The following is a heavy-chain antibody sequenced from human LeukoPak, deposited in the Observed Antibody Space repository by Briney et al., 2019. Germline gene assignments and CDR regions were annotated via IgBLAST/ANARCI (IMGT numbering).Heavy chain of an antibody. J-gene: IGHJ4*02. CDR1: GFTFSSYS. CDR3: ARDSSGWYFFDY. Sequence: GGSLRLSCAASGFTFSSYSMNRVRQAPGKGLEWVSSISSSSSYIYYADSVKGRFTISRDNAKNSLYLQMNSLRAEDTAVYYCARDSSGWYFFDYWGQGTLVTVSS. V-gene: IGHV3-21*01. D-gene: IGHD6-19*01. CDR2: ISSSSSYI.